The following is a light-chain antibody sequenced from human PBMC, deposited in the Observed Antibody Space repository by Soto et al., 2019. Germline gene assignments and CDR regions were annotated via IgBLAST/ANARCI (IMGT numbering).Light chain of an antibody. Sequence: QSALTQPRSVSGSPGQSVTISCTGTSSDVGRYNIVSWYQQHPGKVPKLIIYEVTKRSSGVPDRFSGSKSGNTASLIISGLQVEDEADYYCCSHADKNLHVFGTGTKLTVL. CDR1: SSDVGRYNI. J-gene: IGLJ1*01. CDR3: CSHADKNLHV. CDR2: EVT. V-gene: IGLV2-11*01.